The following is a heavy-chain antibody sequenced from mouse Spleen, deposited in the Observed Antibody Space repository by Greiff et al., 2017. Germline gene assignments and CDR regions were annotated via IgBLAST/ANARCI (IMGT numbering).Heavy chain of an antibody. CDR1: GFTFSSYA. J-gene: IGHJ2*01. D-gene: IGHD1-1*01. V-gene: IGHV5-9-3*01. CDR3: ARSGSSYPYYFDY. CDR2: ISSGGSYT. Sequence: EVKLVESGGGLVKPGGSLKLSCAASGFTFSSYAMSWVRQTPEKRLERVATISSGGSYTYYPDSVKGRFTISRDNAKNTLYLQMSSLRSEDTAMYYCARSGSSYPYYFDYWGQGTTLTVSS.